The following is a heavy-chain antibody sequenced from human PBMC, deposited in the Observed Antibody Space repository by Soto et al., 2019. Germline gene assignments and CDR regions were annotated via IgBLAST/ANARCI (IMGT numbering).Heavy chain of an antibody. D-gene: IGHD6-13*01. CDR1: WFTVGSNY. CDR2: ISPDGSDV. V-gene: IGHV3-74*01. J-gene: IGHJ4*02. Sequence: GPLRVSWAASWFTVGSNYMNWVRQTPGKGLMWVSRISPDGSDVGYADSVEGRFTVSRDNAKNTLYLQMNSLRAEDTAVYYCAREGSSLDYFDYWAQGTLVTVSS. CDR3: AREGSSLDYFDY.